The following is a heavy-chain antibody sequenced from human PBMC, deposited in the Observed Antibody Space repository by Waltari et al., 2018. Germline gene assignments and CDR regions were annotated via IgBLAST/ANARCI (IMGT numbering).Heavy chain of an antibody. V-gene: IGHV5-51*01. CDR2: IDPGDADT. D-gene: IGHD3-3*01. CDR3: ARGIRFLEWPRPFDY. Sequence: EVQLVQSGAEVKKPGESLKISCKGSGYSFTSYWIGWVRQMPGNGLAWMGIIDPGDADTRYSPAVQGQVTISADKAISTDYLQWRSLKAADTAMYYCARGIRFLEWPRPFDYWGQGTLVTVSS. CDR1: GYSFTSYW. J-gene: IGHJ4*02.